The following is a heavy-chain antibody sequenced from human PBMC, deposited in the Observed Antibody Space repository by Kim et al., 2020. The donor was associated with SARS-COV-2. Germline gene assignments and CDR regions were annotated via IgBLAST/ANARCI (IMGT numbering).Heavy chain of an antibody. CDR3: ARGSIGVLAYYYGMDV. CDR1: GYTFTGYY. Sequence: ASVKVSCKASGYTFTGYYMHWVRQAPGQGLEWMGWINPNSGGTNYAQKFQGRVTMTRDTSISTAYMELSRLRSDDTAVYYCARGSIGVLAYYYGMDVWGQGTTVTVSS. J-gene: IGHJ6*02. D-gene: IGHD2-8*02. CDR2: INPNSGGT. V-gene: IGHV1-2*02.